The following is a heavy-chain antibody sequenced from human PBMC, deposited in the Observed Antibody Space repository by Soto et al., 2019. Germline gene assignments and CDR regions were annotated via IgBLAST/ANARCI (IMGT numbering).Heavy chain of an antibody. CDR2: ISSSSYI. CDR3: ARDRGYSGYDAFDY. CDR1: GFTFSSYS. Sequence: GGSLRLSCAASGFTFSSYSMNWVRQAPGKGLEWVSSISSSSYIYYADSVKGRFTISRDNAKNSLYLQMNSLRAEDTAVYYCARDRGYSGYDAFDYWGQGTLVTVSS. D-gene: IGHD5-12*01. J-gene: IGHJ4*02. V-gene: IGHV3-21*01.